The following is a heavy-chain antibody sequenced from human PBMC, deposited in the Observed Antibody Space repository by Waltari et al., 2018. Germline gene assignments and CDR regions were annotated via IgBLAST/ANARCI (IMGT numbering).Heavy chain of an antibody. J-gene: IGHJ6*02. V-gene: IGHV3-53*01. CDR3: ARGNTKYGMDV. D-gene: IGHD3-10*01. CDR2: LYHAGNT. CDR1: SFNVSSYY. Sequence: EVQLVESGGHLIQPGGSLRLSCAASSFNVSSYYMNWVRQAPGKGLEWVSILYHAGNTYYADSVKGRFTCSRDNSKNTLYLQMNSLRAEDTAVYYCARGNTKYGMDVWGQGTTVTVSS.